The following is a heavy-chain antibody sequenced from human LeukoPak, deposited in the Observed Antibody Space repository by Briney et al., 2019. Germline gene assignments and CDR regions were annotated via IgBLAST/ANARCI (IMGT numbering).Heavy chain of an antibody. CDR1: GGSISSSSYY. J-gene: IGHJ4*02. CDR3: ARRSYYDSSAIFDY. D-gene: IGHD3-22*01. V-gene: IGHV4-39*01. Sequence: SETLSLTCTVSGGSISSSSYYWDWIRQPPGKGLEWIGSLYYSGSTYYNPSLKSRVTISIDTSKNQFSLKLSSVTAADTAVFYCARRSYYDSSAIFDYWGQGTLVTVSS. CDR2: LYYSGST.